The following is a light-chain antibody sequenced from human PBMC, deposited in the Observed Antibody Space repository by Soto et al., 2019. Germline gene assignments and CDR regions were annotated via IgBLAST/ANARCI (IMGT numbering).Light chain of an antibody. V-gene: IGLV2-14*01. Sequence: QAVLTQPASVCGSPGQSVTISCTGSSSDVGAYNYVSWYQQYPGNAPKLIIYEVNYRPSEVPHRFSGSKSGNTATLTISGLQAEDEAESYCSSYTNTYTYVFGPGTQVTAL. J-gene: IGLJ1*01. CDR3: SSYTNTYTYV. CDR1: SSDVGAYNY. CDR2: EVN.